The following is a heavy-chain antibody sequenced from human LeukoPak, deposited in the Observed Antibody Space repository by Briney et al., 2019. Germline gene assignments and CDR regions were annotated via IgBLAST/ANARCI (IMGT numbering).Heavy chain of an antibody. V-gene: IGHV3-74*01. D-gene: IGHD6-19*01. CDR3: ARDMELAVAGYFDY. CDR2: INSDGSST. Sequence: GGSLRLSCAASGFTFSSYWMHWVRQAPGKGLVWVSRINSDGSSTSYADSVKGRFTISRDNAKNSLYLQMNSLRAEDTAVYYCARDMELAVAGYFDYWGQGTLVTVSS. CDR1: GFTFSSYW. J-gene: IGHJ4*02.